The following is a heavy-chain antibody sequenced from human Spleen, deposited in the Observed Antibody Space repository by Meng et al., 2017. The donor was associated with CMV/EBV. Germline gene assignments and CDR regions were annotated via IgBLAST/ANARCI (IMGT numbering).Heavy chain of an antibody. V-gene: IGHV3-9*01. J-gene: IGHJ6*02. D-gene: IGHD6-19*01. Sequence: SLKISCAASGFTFDDYAMHWVRQAPGKGLEWVSGISWNSGSIVYADSVKGRFTISRDNAKNSLYLQMNSLRAEDTALYYCAKDLYSSGWLGYYYYGMDVWGQGTTVTVSS. CDR2: ISWNSGSI. CDR1: GFTFDDYA. CDR3: AKDLYSSGWLGYYYYGMDV.